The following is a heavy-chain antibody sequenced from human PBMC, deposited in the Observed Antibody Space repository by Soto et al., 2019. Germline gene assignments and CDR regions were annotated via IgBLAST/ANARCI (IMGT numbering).Heavy chain of an antibody. J-gene: IGHJ4*02. CDR2: INTFNGNT. Sequence: QVHLVQSEGEVKKPGASVKVSCKTSGYTFSDYGVSWVREAPGQGLEWMGWINTFNGNTKYAQKFQGRVTWGLDTSTRTVFLELTRLKFDDAAVYYCARGFIPENYWGQGTRVTVSS. CDR3: ARGFIPENY. V-gene: IGHV1-18*01. CDR1: GYTFSDYG. D-gene: IGHD2-2*01.